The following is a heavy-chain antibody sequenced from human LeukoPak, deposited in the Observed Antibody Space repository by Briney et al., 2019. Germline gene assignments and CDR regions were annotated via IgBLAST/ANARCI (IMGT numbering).Heavy chain of an antibody. J-gene: IGHJ4*02. V-gene: IGHV3-74*01. CDR1: GFSFSIYW. CDR3: ATGVQLVRYFDY. D-gene: IGHD6-13*01. CDR2: INSDGSST. Sequence: AGGSLRLSCAASGFSFSIYWMHWVRQAPGKGLVWVSRINSDGSSTSYADSVKGRFTISRDNAKNTLYLQMNSLRAEDTAVYYCATGVQLVRYFDYWGQGTLVTVSS.